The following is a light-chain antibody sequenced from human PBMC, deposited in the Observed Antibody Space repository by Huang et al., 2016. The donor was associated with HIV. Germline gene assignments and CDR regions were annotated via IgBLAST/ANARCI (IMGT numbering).Light chain of an antibody. V-gene: IGKV1-27*01. CDR2: AAS. J-gene: IGKJ4*01. CDR3: QKYDNAPLT. Sequence: DIQLTQSPSSLSAFVGDRVTISCRASQAIYNYLAWYQQKPGKVPKLLIYAASTLQSGVPSRFGGGGSATDFSLTISSLQPKDVATYYCQKYDNAPLTFGGGTTVEIK. CDR1: QAIYNY.